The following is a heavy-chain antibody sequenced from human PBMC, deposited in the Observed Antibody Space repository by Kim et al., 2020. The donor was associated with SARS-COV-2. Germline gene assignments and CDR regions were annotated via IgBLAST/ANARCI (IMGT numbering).Heavy chain of an antibody. J-gene: IGHJ4*01. CDR1: GFTFSSYS. CDR3: ARARMSLAVAGVFDY. D-gene: IGHD6-19*01. CDR2: ISSSSRYI. V-gene: IGHV3-21*04. Sequence: GGSLRLSCAASGFTFSSYSMNWVRQAPGKGLEWVSSISSSSRYIYYADSVKGRFTISRDNSKNSLYLQMNSLRAEDTAVYYCARARMSLAVAGVFDYWG.